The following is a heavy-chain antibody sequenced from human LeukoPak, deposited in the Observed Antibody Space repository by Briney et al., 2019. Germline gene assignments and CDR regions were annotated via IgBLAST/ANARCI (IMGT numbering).Heavy chain of an antibody. CDR2: IYYSGST. Sequence: PSQTLSLTCTVSGGSISSGGYYWSWIRQHPGKGLEWIGYIYYSGSTYYNPSLKSRVTISVDTSKNQFSLKLSSVTAADTGVYYCASYGDVVAYNDAFDIWGQGTMVTVSS. J-gene: IGHJ3*02. CDR3: ASYGDVVAYNDAFDI. V-gene: IGHV4-31*03. CDR1: GGSISSGGYY. D-gene: IGHD2-15*01.